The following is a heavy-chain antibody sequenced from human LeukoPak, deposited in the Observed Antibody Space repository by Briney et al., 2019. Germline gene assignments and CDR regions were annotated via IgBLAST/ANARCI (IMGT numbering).Heavy chain of an antibody. CDR1: GFTFSSYS. D-gene: IGHD6-13*01. Sequence: GGSLALSCAASGFTFSSYSMNWVRQAPGKGLEWVSSISSSSSYIYYADSVKGRFTISRDNAKNSLYLQMNSLRAEDTAVYYCARVEYSSSWYYFDYWGQGTLVTVSS. V-gene: IGHV3-21*01. CDR3: ARVEYSSSWYYFDY. J-gene: IGHJ4*02. CDR2: ISSSSSYI.